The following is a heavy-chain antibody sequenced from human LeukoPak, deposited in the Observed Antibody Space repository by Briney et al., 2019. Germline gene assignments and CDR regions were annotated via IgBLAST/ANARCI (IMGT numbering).Heavy chain of an antibody. J-gene: IGHJ3*02. CDR3: ASFGSLNAFDI. CDR2: IYYSGST. Sequence: SETLSLTCTVSGGSISSYCWSWIRQPPGKGLEWIGYIYYSGSTNYNPSLKSRVTISVDTSKNQFSLKLSSVTAADTAVYYCASFGSLNAFDIWGQGTMVTVSS. V-gene: IGHV4-59*01. D-gene: IGHD2-15*01. CDR1: GGSISSYC.